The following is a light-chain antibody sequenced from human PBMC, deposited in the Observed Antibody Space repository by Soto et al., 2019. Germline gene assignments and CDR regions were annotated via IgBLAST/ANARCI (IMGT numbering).Light chain of an antibody. CDR2: VNSDGSH. CDR3: QTWGTGGVV. CDR1: SGHSYYA. J-gene: IGLJ2*01. V-gene: IGLV4-69*01. Sequence: QSVLTQSPSASASLGASVKLTCTLSSGHSYYAIAWHQQQPEKGPRYLMKVNSDGSHSKGDGIPDRFSGSSSGAERYLTISSLQSEDEADYCCQTWGTGGVVFGGGTKLTVL.